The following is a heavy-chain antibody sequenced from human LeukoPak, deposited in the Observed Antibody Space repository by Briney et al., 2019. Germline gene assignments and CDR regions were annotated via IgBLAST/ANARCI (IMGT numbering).Heavy chain of an antibody. V-gene: IGHV1-69*13. CDR3: ARGGDYGGNPAAGWFDP. Sequence: ASVKVSCKASGGTFSSYAISWVRQAPGQGLEWMGGIIPIFGTANYAQKFQGRVTITADESTSTAYMELSSLRSEDTAVYYCARGGDYGGNPAAGWFDPWGQGTLVTVSS. D-gene: IGHD4-23*01. J-gene: IGHJ5*02. CDR2: IIPIFGTA. CDR1: GGTFSSYA.